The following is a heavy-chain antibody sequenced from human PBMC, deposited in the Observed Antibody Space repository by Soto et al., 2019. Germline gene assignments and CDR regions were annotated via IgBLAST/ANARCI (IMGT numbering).Heavy chain of an antibody. CDR3: AKDSYDRFDP. Sequence: PGGSLRLSCAASGFTFSSYVMSWVRQASGKGLEWVSAISGSGGSTYYADSVKGRFTISRDNSKNTLYLQMNSLRAEDTAVYYCAKDSYDRFDPWGQGTLVTVSS. V-gene: IGHV3-23*01. CDR1: GFTFSSYV. J-gene: IGHJ5*02. CDR2: ISGSGGST. D-gene: IGHD5-12*01.